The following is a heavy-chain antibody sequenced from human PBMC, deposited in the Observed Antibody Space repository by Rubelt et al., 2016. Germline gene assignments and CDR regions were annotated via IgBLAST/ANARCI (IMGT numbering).Heavy chain of an antibody. V-gene: IGHV1-46*01. CDR3: AGGFRCSGRYYEYGMDV. CDR1: GYTFSNYY. J-gene: IGHJ6*02. CDR2: INPSGGST. Sequence: QVQVVQSGAAVKKPGASVKVSCKASGYTFSNYYMHWVRQAPGQGLEWMEIINPSGGSTNYAQKFQGRVTMPRDTSTSTVYMERGSLRTEETAVVYCAGGFRCSGRYYEYGMDVWGQGTTVTVSS. D-gene: IGHD3-10*02.